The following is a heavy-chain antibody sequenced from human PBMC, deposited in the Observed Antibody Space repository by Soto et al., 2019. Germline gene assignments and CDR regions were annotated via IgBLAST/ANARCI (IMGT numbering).Heavy chain of an antibody. Sequence: SETLSLTCTVSGGSISSGGYYWSWIRQHPGKGLEWIGYIYYSGSTYYNPSLKSRVTISVDTSKNQFSLKLSSVTAADTAVYYCASTPRYYDFWSGYFDYWGQGTLVTVSS. V-gene: IGHV4-31*03. J-gene: IGHJ4*02. CDR1: GGSISSGGYY. CDR3: ASTPRYYDFWSGYFDY. CDR2: IYYSGST. D-gene: IGHD3-3*01.